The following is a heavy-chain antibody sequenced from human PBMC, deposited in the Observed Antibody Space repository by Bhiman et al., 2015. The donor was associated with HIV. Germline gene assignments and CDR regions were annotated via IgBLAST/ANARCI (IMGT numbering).Heavy chain of an antibody. V-gene: IGHV3-7*01. Sequence: EVQLVESGGGLVQPGRSLRLSCAASGFTFDDYAMHWVRQAPGKGLEWVANINEDGSEKYYVDSVKGRFTISRDNAKKSMYLQMNSLGVEDTALYYCAREAVAGTIYFNYWGQGNAGHRLL. CDR1: GFTFDDYA. J-gene: IGHJ4*02. CDR2: INEDGSEK. CDR3: AREAVAGTIYFNY. D-gene: IGHD6-19*01.